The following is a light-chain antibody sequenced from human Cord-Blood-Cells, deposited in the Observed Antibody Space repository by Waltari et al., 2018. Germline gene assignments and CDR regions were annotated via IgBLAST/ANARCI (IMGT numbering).Light chain of an antibody. V-gene: IGKV2-28*01. CDR2: LGS. J-gene: IGKJ1*01. CDR1: QSLLHSNGYNY. CDR3: MQALQTPT. Sequence: DIVMTQSPLSLPVTPGEPASISCRSSQSLLHSNGYNYLDSYLQKPGQSPQLLIYLGSNRASGVPDRFSGSGSGTDFTLKISRVEAEDVGVYYCMQALQTPTFGQGTKVEIK.